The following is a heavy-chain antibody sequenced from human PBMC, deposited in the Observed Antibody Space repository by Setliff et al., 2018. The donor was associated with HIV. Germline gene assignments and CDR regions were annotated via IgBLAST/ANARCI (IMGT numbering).Heavy chain of an antibody. CDR1: GLTFKTAW. CDR2: IKSKVSGETA. Sequence: GGSLRLSCVASGLTFKTAWMGWVRQAPGKGLEWVGRIKSKVSGETADYAAPVTGRFTISRDDSRNMVFLQMNSLKSDDTAVYYCTTENHSYWGRGTLVTVAA. J-gene: IGHJ4*02. CDR3: TTENHSY. V-gene: IGHV3-15*01. D-gene: IGHD4-4*01.